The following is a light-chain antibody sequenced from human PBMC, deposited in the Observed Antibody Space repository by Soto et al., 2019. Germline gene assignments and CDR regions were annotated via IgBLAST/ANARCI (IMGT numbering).Light chain of an antibody. CDR1: QSVSGN. V-gene: IGKV3-15*01. Sequence: EIVMTQSPATLSVSPGERATLSCRASQSVSGNLAWYQQKPGQAPRLLLYGASPRATGIPARFSGSGSGTEFTLTISSLQSGDFAVYYCQQYFPWPGSFGQGTNVEI. CDR2: GAS. J-gene: IGKJ1*01. CDR3: QQYFPWPGS.